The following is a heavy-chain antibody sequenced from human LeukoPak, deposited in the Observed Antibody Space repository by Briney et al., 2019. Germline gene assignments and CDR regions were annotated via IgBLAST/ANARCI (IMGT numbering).Heavy chain of an antibody. J-gene: IGHJ4*02. V-gene: IGHV3-48*03. CDR3: ARDHPDYWLTFEY. D-gene: IGHD3-9*01. CDR2: IIGSGDTI. CDR1: GFTFSTYE. Sequence: GGSLRLSCAASGFTFSTYEMNWVRQAPGPGLDWVSYIIGSGDTIYYADSVKGRFTISRDNAKNSLYLQMNSLRAEDTAVYYCARDHPDYWLTFEYWGQGTLVTVSS.